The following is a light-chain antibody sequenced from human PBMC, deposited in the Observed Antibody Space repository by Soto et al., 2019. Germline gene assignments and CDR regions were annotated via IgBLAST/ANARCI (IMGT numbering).Light chain of an antibody. CDR2: SNN. CDR1: RSNIGSNT. J-gene: IGLJ1*01. V-gene: IGLV1-44*01. CDR3: AAWDDSLNGYV. Sequence: QSVLTQPPSASGTPGQRVTISCSGSRSNIGSNTVNWYQQLPGTSPKLLIYSNNQRPSGVPDRFSGSKSGTSASLAISGLQSEAEADYYCAAWDDSLNGYVFGTGTKVNV.